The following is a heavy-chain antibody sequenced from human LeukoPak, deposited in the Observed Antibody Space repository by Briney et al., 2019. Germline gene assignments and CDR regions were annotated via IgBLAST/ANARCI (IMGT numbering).Heavy chain of an antibody. D-gene: IGHD4-17*01. CDR1: GFTFSSYA. J-gene: IGHJ4*02. Sequence: LRLSCAASGFTFSSYAMSWVRQHPGKGLEWIGYIYYSGSTYYNPSLKSRVTISVDTSKNQFSLKLSSVTAADTAAYYCARIEGVYGDYYYFDYWGQGTLVTVSS. V-gene: IGHV4-31*02. CDR2: IYYSGST. CDR3: ARIEGVYGDYYYFDY.